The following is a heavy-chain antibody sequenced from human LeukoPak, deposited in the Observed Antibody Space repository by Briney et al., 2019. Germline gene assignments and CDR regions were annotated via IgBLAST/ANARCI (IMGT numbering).Heavy chain of an antibody. Sequence: SVKISCKASGGTFISYTISWVRQAPGQGLEWMGRIIPILGITNYAQKSQGRVTITADKSTSTAYMELSSLRSEDTAVYYCARGPDYGDYRDGAFDIWGQGTMVTVSS. CDR1: GGTFISYT. CDR2: IIPILGIT. D-gene: IGHD4-17*01. V-gene: IGHV1-69*02. J-gene: IGHJ3*02. CDR3: ARGPDYGDYRDGAFDI.